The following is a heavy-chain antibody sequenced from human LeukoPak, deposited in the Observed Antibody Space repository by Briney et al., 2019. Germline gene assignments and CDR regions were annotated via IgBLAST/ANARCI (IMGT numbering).Heavy chain of an antibody. CDR1: GYTFSGYS. CDR2: ISSGSSTI. D-gene: IGHD6-19*01. J-gene: IGHJ1*01. CDR3: AREGYSSGLGFQH. Sequence: PGGSLRLSCAASGYTFSGYSMNWVRQAPGKGLEWASYISSGSSTIYYADSVQGRFTITRDNAKNSLYLQMNSLRAEDTAVYYCAREGYSSGLGFQHWGQGTLVTVSS. V-gene: IGHV3-48*04.